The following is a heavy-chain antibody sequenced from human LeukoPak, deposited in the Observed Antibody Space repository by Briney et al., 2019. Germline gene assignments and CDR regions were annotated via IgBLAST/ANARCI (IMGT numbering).Heavy chain of an antibody. D-gene: IGHD6-25*01. Sequence: XLXXTXSGGSXXXGGYXWSWIRQHPGKGLEWIGYIYYSGGTYYNPSLKSRITISIDTSKNQFSLKLNSVTAADTAVYYCARGGYYYYYGMDVWGQGTTVTVSS. J-gene: IGHJ6*02. V-gene: IGHV4-31*03. CDR3: ARGGYYYYYGMDV. CDR1: GGSXXXGGYX. CDR2: IYYSGGT.